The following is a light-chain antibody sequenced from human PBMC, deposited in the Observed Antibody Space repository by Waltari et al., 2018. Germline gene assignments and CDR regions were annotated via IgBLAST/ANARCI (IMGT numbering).Light chain of an antibody. J-gene: IGLJ2*01. Sequence: QAALTQPRSVSGSPGPSVTISCTGTNSDIGGYDFVSWYQQHPGTAPKLMIFEVSKRPSGVSGRFSGSKSGNTATLTISGLQAEDEADYYCSSYAGRNTLIFAGGTRLTVL. CDR2: EVS. CDR1: NSDIGGYDF. CDR3: SSYAGRNTLI. V-gene: IGLV2-11*01.